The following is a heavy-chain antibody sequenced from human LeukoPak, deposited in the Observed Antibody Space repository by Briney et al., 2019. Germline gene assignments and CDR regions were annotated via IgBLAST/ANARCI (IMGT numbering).Heavy chain of an antibody. J-gene: IGHJ4*02. CDR1: GFTFSSYG. CDR3: ATLMGVVRGIIIGYLGY. D-gene: IGHD3-10*01. CDR2: ISASGGNT. V-gene: IGHV3-23*01. Sequence: GGTLRLSCAASGFTFSSYGMSWVRQAPGKGLEWVSGISASGGNTYHADSVKGRFTMSRDNSENMLYLQMKSLRAEDTAIYYCATLMGVVRGIIIGYLGYWGQGTLVTVSP.